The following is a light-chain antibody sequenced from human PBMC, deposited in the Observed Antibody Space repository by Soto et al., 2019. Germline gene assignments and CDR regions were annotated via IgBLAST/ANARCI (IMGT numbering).Light chain of an antibody. CDR3: CSYATGFVL. V-gene: IGLV2-23*01. Sequence: QSALTQPASVSGSPGQSITISCTGTSSDMGSYNLVSWYQQHPDKAPKLIIYEASKRPSGVSNRFSGSKSGNTASLTISGLQAEDEADYYCCSYATGFVLFGGGTKLTVL. CDR1: SSDMGSYNL. CDR2: EAS. J-gene: IGLJ2*01.